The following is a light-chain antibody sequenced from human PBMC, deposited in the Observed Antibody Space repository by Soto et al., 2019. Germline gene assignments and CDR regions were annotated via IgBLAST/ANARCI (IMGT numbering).Light chain of an antibody. Sequence: QSALTQPASVSGSPGQSITISCPGTSSDVGGYNYVSWYQQHPGKAPKLMIYDVTNRPSGASNRFSGAKSGNTASLTISGLQAEDEADYYCSSYTSSSTLVVFGGGTKVTVL. V-gene: IGLV2-14*01. CDR3: SSYTSSSTLVV. CDR2: DVT. CDR1: SSDVGGYNY. J-gene: IGLJ2*01.